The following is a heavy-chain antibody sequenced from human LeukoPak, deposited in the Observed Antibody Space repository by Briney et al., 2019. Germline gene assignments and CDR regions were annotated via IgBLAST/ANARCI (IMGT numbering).Heavy chain of an antibody. CDR1: GYSISSGYY. Sequence: SETLSLTCTVSGYSISSGYYWGWIRQPAGKGLEWIGRVLTSGTTDYNPSLKSRVSISVDTSKNQFSLNLSSVTAADTAVYYCARDKDSGSYFIRDHYIQYMDVCGKGTKVSTSS. J-gene: IGHJ6*03. CDR2: VLTSGTT. V-gene: IGHV4-38-2*02. D-gene: IGHD3-10*01. CDR3: ARDKDSGSYFIRDHYIQYMDV.